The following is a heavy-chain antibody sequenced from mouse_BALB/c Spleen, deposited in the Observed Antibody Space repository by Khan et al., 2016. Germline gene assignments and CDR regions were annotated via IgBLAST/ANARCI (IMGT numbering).Heavy chain of an antibody. CDR3: ASERLRRGFAF. Sequence: FVKPGGSLKLSFAASGFTFRYYYMYWVRQTPEKRLEWVATISDGGSYTYSTDSVKGRFTISRDNAQNNLYLQTSSQKSEYTGMYYCASERLRRGFAFWGQGTLVTVSA. CDR2: ISDGGSYT. D-gene: IGHD2-4*01. J-gene: IGHJ3*01. V-gene: IGHV5-4*02. CDR1: GFTFRYYY.